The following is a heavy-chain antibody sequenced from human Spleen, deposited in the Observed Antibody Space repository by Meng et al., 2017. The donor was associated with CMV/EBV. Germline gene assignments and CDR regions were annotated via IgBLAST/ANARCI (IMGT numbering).Heavy chain of an antibody. D-gene: IGHD1-7*01. CDR2: IIPTLDVP. CDR3: ASETTSDYFDY. J-gene: IGHJ4*02. Sequence: SVKVSCKASGGTFSGYTINWVRQAPGRRLEWMGGIIPTLDVPNYAHEFLARVTITADKSTSTAYMEPSNLRSEDTAVYYCASETTSDYFDYWGQGTLVTVSS. CDR1: GGTFSGYT. V-gene: IGHV1-69*10.